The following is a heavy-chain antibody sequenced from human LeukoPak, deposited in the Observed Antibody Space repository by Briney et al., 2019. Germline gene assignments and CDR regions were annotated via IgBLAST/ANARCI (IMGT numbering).Heavy chain of an antibody. CDR2: IKQDGSEK. V-gene: IGHV3-7*01. CDR1: GGSISSGDYY. CDR3: AREVFSVGVVLDY. D-gene: IGHD3-3*01. Sequence: ETLSLTCTVSGGSISSGDYYWSWVRQAPGKGLEWVANIKQDGSEKYYVDSVKGRFTISRDNAENSLYLQMNSLRAEDTAVYYCAREVFSVGVVLDYWGQGTLVTVSS. J-gene: IGHJ4*02.